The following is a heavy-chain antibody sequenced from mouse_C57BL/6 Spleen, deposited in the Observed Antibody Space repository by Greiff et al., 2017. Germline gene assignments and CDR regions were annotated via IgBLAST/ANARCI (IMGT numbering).Heavy chain of an antibody. V-gene: IGHV1-19*01. CDR3: ARENGRAHYYAMDY. D-gene: IGHD1-1*01. CDR2: INPYNGGT. CDR1: GYTFTDYY. Sequence: EVQLQQSGPVLVKPGASVKMSCKASGYTFTDYYMNWVKQSHGKSLEWIGVINPYNGGTSYTQKFKGKATLTVDKSSSTAYMELNSLTSEDSAVYYCARENGRAHYYAMDYWGQGTSVTVSS. J-gene: IGHJ4*01.